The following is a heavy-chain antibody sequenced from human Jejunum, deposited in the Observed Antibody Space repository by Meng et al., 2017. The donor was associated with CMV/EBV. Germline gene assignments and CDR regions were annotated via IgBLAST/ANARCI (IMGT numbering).Heavy chain of an antibody. CDR2: IDYSGTT. CDR3: ARGWGTTSPFDS. CDR1: GGSISSYY. D-gene: IGHD1-1*01. J-gene: IGHJ5*01. V-gene: IGHV4-59*01. Sequence: CNISGGSISSYYWHWIRQSPGKGLEWIGNIDYSGTTKYNPSLKNRVPISVDTSKRQFSLTLTSATAVDTAMYYCARGWGTTSPFDSWGQGKLVTVSS.